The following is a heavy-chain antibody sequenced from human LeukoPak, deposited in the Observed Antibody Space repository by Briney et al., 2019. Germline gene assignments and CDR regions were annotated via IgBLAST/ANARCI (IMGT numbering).Heavy chain of an antibody. J-gene: IGHJ4*02. CDR2: IYTSGST. D-gene: IGHD3-10*01. CDR3: AREPMVRGVIHFDY. V-gene: IGHV4-4*07. Sequence: KASETLSLTCTVSGGSISSHYLSWIRQPAGKGLEWIGRIYTSGSTNYNPSLKSRVTMSVDTSKNQFSLKLSSVTAADTAVYYCAREPMVRGVIHFDYWGQGTLVTVSS. CDR1: GGSISSHY.